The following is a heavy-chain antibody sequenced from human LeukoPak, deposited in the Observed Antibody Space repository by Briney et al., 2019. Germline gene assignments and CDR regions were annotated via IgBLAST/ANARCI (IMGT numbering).Heavy chain of an antibody. CDR2: MSNSGST. V-gene: IGHV4-59*08. CDR1: GGSISSYY. CDR3: ARHSSYWSFDY. D-gene: IGHD6-19*01. J-gene: IGHJ4*02. Sequence: PSETLSLTCTVSGGSISSYYWSWIRQPPGKGLEWIAYMSNSGSTYYNPSLKSRVTMSEETSKNQFSLKVISVAAADTAVYYCARHSSYWSFDYWGQGTLVTVSS.